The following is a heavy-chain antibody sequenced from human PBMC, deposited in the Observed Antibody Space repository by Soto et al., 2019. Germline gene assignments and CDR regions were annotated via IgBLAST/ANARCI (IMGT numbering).Heavy chain of an antibody. J-gene: IGHJ6*03. CDR2: IYYSGST. Sequence: SETLSLTCTVSGGSISSGGYYWSWIRQHPGKGLEWIGYIYYSGSTYYNPSLKSRVTISVDTSKNQFSLKLSSVTAADTAVYYCARIGEAEEDDYLDVRGKGSTVTVS. D-gene: IGHD3-10*01. CDR1: GGSISSGGYY. V-gene: IGHV4-31*03. CDR3: ARIGEAEEDDYLDV.